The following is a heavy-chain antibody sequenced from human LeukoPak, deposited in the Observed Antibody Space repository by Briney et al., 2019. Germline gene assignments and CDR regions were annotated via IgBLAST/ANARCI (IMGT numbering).Heavy chain of an antibody. CDR1: GGSISSYY. V-gene: IGHV4-59*08. Sequence: SETLSLTCTVSGGSISSYYWSWIRQPPGKGLEWIGYIYYSGSTNYNPSLKSRVTISVDTSKNQFSLKLSSVTAADTAVYYCASGVGSLGLPHPYYYGMDVWGQGTTVTVPS. CDR2: IYYSGST. J-gene: IGHJ6*02. D-gene: IGHD2-15*01. CDR3: ASGVGSLGLPHPYYYGMDV.